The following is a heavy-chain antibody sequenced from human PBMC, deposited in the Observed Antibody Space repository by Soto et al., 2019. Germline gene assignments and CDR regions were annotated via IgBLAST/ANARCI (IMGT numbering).Heavy chain of an antibody. J-gene: IGHJ6*02. CDR1: GFTVSSNY. CDR2: IYSGGST. V-gene: IGHV3-53*04. CDR3: ARCGTYCSGGSCYSYYYGMDV. D-gene: IGHD2-15*01. Sequence: GGSLRLSCAASGFTVSSNYMSWVRQAPGKGLEWVSVIYSGGSTYYADSVRGRFTISRHNSKNTLCLQMNSLRAEDAAVYYCARCGTYCSGGSCYSYYYGMDVWGQGTTVTVSS.